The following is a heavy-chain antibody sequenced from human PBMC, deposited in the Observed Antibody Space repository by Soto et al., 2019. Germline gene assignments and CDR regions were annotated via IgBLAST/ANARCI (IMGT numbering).Heavy chain of an antibody. Sequence: SETLSLTCTVSGGSISSYYWSWIRQPPGKGLEWIGYIYYSGSTNYNPSLKSRVTISVDTSKNQFSLKPSSVTAADTAVYYCARFKSTVPLGWRGPNIREASNWFDPRGQGTLVTVSS. J-gene: IGHJ5*02. V-gene: IGHV4-59*01. CDR2: IYYSGST. CDR3: ARFKSTVPLGWRGPNIREASNWFDP. CDR1: GGSISSYY. D-gene: IGHD2-8*02.